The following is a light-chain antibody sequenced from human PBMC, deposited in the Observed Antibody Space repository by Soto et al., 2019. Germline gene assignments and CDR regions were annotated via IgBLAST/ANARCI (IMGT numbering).Light chain of an antibody. Sequence: QSVLTQPASVSGSPGQSITISCTGTSSDVGGYNYVSWYQQHPGKAPKLMIYDVSNRPSGVSNRFSGSKSGNTASLTISGLQAEDEADYYCSSYTSSPLGVVFGGGTKLTVL. CDR3: SSYTSSPLGVV. V-gene: IGLV2-14*01. CDR2: DVS. J-gene: IGLJ2*01. CDR1: SSDVGGYNY.